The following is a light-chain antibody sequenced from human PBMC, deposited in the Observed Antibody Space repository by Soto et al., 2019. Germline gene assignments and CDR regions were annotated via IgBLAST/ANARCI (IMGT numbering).Light chain of an antibody. V-gene: IGKV1-5*01. CDR1: QSLSTW. CDR3: QHYNSYSEA. Sequence: DIQVTQSPSTLSASVGDRVTITCRASQSLSTWLAWFQQKPGKAPKLLIFDSSSLESGVPSRFSGSGSGTEFTLTISSLQPDDFATYYCQHYNSYSEAFGQGTKVDIK. J-gene: IGKJ1*01. CDR2: DSS.